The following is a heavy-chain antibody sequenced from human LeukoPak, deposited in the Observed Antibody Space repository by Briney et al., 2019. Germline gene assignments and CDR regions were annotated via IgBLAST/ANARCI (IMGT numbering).Heavy chain of an antibody. D-gene: IGHD5-12*01. J-gene: IGHJ4*02. V-gene: IGHV3-23*01. CDR1: RFAFSGYA. Sequence: PGGSLRLSCAASRFAFSGYAMSWVRQAPGKGLEWVSAITGSGSNIYYADSVKGRFTISRNNSKNTLYLQMNSLRADDTAVYDCAKEASGHISHYIDYWGQGTLVTVSS. CDR3: AKEASGHISHYIDY. CDR2: ITGSGSNI.